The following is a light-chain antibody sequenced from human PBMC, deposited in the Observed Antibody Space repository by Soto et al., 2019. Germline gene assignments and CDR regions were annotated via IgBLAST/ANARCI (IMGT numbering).Light chain of an antibody. V-gene: IGKV3-20*01. Sequence: EIVLKHSPGTLSLSPGEGATLSARASQSVSNNYLAWYQQKPGQAPRLLIYGASNRATGIPDRFSGSGSGTDFTLTISRLEPEDFAVYYCQQYGSSGTFGQGTKVDIK. J-gene: IGKJ1*01. CDR2: GAS. CDR3: QQYGSSGT. CDR1: QSVSNNY.